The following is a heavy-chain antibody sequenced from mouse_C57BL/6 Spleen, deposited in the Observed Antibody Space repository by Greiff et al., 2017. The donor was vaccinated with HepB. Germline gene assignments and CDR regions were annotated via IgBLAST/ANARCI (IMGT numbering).Heavy chain of an antibody. CDR2: INPNNGGT. Sequence: EVQLQQSGPELVKPGASVKMSCKASGYTFTDYNMHWVQQSHGKSLEWIGYINPNNGGTSYNQQFKGKATLTVNKSSSTAYMELRSLTSEDSAVYYCARYDYDGIYYAMDYWGQGTSVTVSS. CDR3: ARYDYDGIYYAMDY. J-gene: IGHJ4*01. CDR1: GYTFTDYN. D-gene: IGHD2-4*01. V-gene: IGHV1-22*01.